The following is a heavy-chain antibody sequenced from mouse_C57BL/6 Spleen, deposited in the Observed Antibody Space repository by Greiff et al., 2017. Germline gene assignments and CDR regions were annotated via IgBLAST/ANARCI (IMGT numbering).Heavy chain of an antibody. D-gene: IGHD1-1*01. CDR2: IDPENGDT. Sequence: VQLKQSGAELVRPGASVKLSCTASGFNIKDDYMHWVKQRPEQGLEWIGWIDPENGDTAYASKFQGKATITADTSSNTAYLQLSSLTSEDTAVYYCTTLTGGSSPDYWGQGTTLTVSS. J-gene: IGHJ2*01. V-gene: IGHV14-4*01. CDR3: TTLTGGSSPDY. CDR1: GFNIKDDY.